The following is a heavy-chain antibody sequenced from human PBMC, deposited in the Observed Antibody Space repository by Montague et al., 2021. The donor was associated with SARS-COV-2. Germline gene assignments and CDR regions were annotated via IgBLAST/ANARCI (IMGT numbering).Heavy chain of an antibody. V-gene: IGHV4-39*01. Sequence: SETLSLTCTVSGGSISSGNYYWGWVRPAPGQGWVWIGTINYSGKNYYNLSLKSRVTISVDTSKNQFTLKVTSVTAADTAVYYCAGRAQWQLSWFFGLWGRGTLVTVSS. J-gene: IGHJ2*01. D-gene: IGHD6-19*01. CDR2: INYSGKN. CDR3: AGRAQWQLSWFFGL. CDR1: GGSISSGNYY.